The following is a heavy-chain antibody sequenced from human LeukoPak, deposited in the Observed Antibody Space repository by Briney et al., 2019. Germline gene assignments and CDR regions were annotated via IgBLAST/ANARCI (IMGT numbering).Heavy chain of an antibody. CDR1: GYTFTGYY. CDR2: INPNSGGT. D-gene: IGHD2-15*01. Sequence: GASVKVSSKASGYTFTGYYMHWVRQAPGQGLEWMGWINPNSGGTNYAQKFQGRVTMTRDTSISTAYMQLSRLRSDETAVYYCARYVVVAATNNWFDPWGQGTLVTVYS. CDR3: ARYVVVAATNNWFDP. V-gene: IGHV1-2*02. J-gene: IGHJ5*02.